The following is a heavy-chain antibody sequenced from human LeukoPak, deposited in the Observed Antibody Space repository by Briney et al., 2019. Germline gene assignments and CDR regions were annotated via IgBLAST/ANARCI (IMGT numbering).Heavy chain of an antibody. CDR2: ISSSGSTI. Sequence: PGGSLRLSCAASGFTFSSYEMNWVRQAPGKGLEWVSYISSSGSTIYYADSVKGRFTISRDNSKNTLYLQMNSLRAEDTAVYYCAKPYSYGSTWGQGTLVTVSS. CDR3: AKPYSYGST. V-gene: IGHV3-48*03. J-gene: IGHJ5*02. CDR1: GFTFSSYE. D-gene: IGHD5-18*01.